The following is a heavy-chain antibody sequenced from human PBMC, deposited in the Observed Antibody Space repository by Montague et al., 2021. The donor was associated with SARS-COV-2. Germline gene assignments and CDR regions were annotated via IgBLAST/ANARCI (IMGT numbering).Heavy chain of an antibody. V-gene: IGHV4-31*03. CDR3: ARGPQEYRITMIVVDYWYFDL. CDR1: GGSISSGDYY. CDR2: ISYRGST. D-gene: IGHD3-22*01. J-gene: IGHJ2*01. Sequence: TLSLTCTVSGGSISSGDYYWGWIRQHPEKGLEWIGYISYRGSTYYNPSLRSRATISVDTSKNQVSLKLNSLTAADTAVYYCARGPQEYRITMIVVDYWYFDLWGRGTLVTVSS.